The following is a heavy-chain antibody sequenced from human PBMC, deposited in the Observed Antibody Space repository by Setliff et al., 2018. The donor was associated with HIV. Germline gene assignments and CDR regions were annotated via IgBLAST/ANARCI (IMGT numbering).Heavy chain of an antibody. Sequence: ASVKVSCKASGYTLRRHGITWVRQAPGQGLEWMGWISGHSDSRKYGQKFDGRVTLTMDTSTSTAYMELMKLTPDDTAVYYCARGWELNVWGQGTPVTVSS. V-gene: IGHV1-18*01. CDR2: ISGHSDSR. CDR1: GYTLRRHG. CDR3: ARGWELNV. J-gene: IGHJ4*02. D-gene: IGHD1-26*01.